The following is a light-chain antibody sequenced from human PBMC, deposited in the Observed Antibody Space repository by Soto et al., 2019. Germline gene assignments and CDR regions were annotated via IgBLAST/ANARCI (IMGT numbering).Light chain of an antibody. J-gene: IGKJ1*01. V-gene: IGKV3-20*01. Sequence: EIVLTQSPGSLSLSPGERATLSCRASQSVDSTFFAWYQKKPGQAPRLLMYGVSRRATGIPDRFSSSGSGTYFTVTIRRLEPEESAVYYCQQYKSSVTFGQGTRVEIK. CDR2: GVS. CDR1: QSVDSTF. CDR3: QQYKSSVT.